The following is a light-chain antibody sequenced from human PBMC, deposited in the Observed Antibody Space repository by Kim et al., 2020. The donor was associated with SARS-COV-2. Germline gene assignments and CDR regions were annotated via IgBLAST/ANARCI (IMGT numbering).Light chain of an antibody. J-gene: IGKJ4*01. CDR1: QDISQN. CDR2: EGS. Sequence: DIQVTQSPSSLSAAVGDRVTITCQASQDISQNLNWYQHKPGKAPELLISEGSILKPGVPLRFSGGGSETDFSFNIDNLRPEDVATYYCQQSHDLPVTFGGGTKVDIK. CDR3: QQSHDLPVT. V-gene: IGKV1-33*01.